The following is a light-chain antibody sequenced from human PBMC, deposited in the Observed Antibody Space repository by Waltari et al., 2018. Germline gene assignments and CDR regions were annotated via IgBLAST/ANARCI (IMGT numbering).Light chain of an antibody. J-gene: IGKJ4*01. V-gene: IGKV1-5*03. CDR3: QEYDSLPIT. CDR2: KAS. CDR1: LSVKNN. Sequence: DIQMTQSPSTLSAFVGDRVTISCRASLSVKNNLAWYQQKPGKAPKVLVHKASRLESGVSSRFSGSGYGTEFTLTISSLQPDDFATYYCQEYDSLPITFGGGTQVEIK.